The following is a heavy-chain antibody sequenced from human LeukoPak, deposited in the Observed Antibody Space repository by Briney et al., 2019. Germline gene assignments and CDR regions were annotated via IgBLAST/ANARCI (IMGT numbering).Heavy chain of an antibody. V-gene: IGHV4-4*02. CDR3: ARDTAHFDI. CDR2: ISHSGST. J-gene: IGHJ3*02. CDR1: GGSIGNSNW. D-gene: IGHD5-18*01. Sequence: PSETLSLTCTVSGGSIGNSNWWTWVRQPPGKGLEWIGEISHSGSTNYNPSLESRVTVSVDNSKNQFSLKLSSVTAADTAVYYCARDTAHFDIWGQGTMVTVSS.